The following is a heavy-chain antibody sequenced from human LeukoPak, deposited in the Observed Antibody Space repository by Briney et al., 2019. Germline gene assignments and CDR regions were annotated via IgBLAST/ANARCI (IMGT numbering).Heavy chain of an antibody. Sequence: SETLSLTCTVSGGSISNYYWGWVRQPPGKALEWIGNIFYTGSTYYSPSLKSRVTISLDTSRNQFSLRLNSVTAADTAVYYCAKSNGYGLIDIWGQGTMVTVSS. CDR3: AKSNGYGLIDI. CDR1: GGSISNYY. V-gene: IGHV4-39*07. J-gene: IGHJ3*02. CDR2: IFYTGST. D-gene: IGHD3-10*01.